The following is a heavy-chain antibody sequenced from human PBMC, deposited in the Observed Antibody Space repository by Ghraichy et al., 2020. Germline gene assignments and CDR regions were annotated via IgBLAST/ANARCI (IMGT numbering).Heavy chain of an antibody. CDR3: ARGKLGLSFVDY. CDR1: GGSFSDYY. Sequence: SETLSLTCAVYGGSFSDYYWYWIRQPPGKGLEWIGEINHSGSTNYNPSLKSRVTISVDTSKNQFSLKLSSVTAADTAVYYCARGKLGLSFVDYWSQGTLVTVSS. J-gene: IGHJ4*02. CDR2: INHSGST. V-gene: IGHV4-34*01. D-gene: IGHD7-27*01.